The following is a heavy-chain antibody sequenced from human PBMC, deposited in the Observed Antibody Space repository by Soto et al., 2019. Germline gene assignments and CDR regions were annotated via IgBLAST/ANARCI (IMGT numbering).Heavy chain of an antibody. CDR3: ARDRSTHFGLDV. V-gene: IGHV3-23*01. CDR1: GFTFSDYV. Sequence: EVLLLESGGDSVQPGGSLRLSCVASGFTFSDYVMSWVRQVPGKGLEWVSSISDGGERTDYRDSVRGRFTISRDNARFTLHLQMNSLRVDDTATYFCARDRSTHFGLDVWGQGTTVTVSS. J-gene: IGHJ6*02. D-gene: IGHD3-3*02. CDR2: ISDGGERT.